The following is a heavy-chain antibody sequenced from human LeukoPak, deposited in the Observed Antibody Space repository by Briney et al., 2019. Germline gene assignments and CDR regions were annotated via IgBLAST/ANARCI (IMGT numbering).Heavy chain of an antibody. J-gene: IGHJ4*02. CDR3: ARHVVVVVAATPLVSYYFDY. D-gene: IGHD2-15*01. CDR2: INHSGST. CDR1: GGSFSGYY. Sequence: PSETLSPTCAVYGGSFSGYYWSWIRQPPGKGLEWIGEINHSGSTNYNPSLKSRVTISVDTSKNQFSLKLSSVTAADTAVYYCARHVVVVVAATPLVSYYFDYWGQGTLVTVSS. V-gene: IGHV4-34*01.